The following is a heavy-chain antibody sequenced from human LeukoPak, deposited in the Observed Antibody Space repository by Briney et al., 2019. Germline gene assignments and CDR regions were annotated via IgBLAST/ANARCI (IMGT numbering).Heavy chain of an antibody. CDR1: GFTFSSYE. J-gene: IGHJ5*02. CDR2: ISSSGSTI. V-gene: IGHV3-48*03. Sequence: PGGSLRLSCAASGFTFSSYEMNWVRQAPGKGLEWVSYISSSGSTIYYADSVKGRFTISRDNAKNSLYLQMNSLRAEDTAVYYCAAPPGYCTSNSCEDPWGQGTLVTVSS. CDR3: AAPPGYCTSNSCEDP. D-gene: IGHD2-2*01.